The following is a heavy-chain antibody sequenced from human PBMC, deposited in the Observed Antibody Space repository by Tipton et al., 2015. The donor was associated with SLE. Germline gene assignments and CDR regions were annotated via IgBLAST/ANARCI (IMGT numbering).Heavy chain of an antibody. CDR1: GFTVSRKY. CDR2: IYSDGST. CDR3: AKRDLLAEYYYYYYGMDV. V-gene: IGHV3-53*05. D-gene: IGHD2-8*02. J-gene: IGHJ6*02. Sequence: SLRLSCAASGFTVSRKYMNWVRQAPGKGLERVSVIYSDGSTYYADSVKGRFTIYREDSRNTVFLQMNSLRDEDTAVYYCAKRDLLAEYYYYYYGMDVWGQGTTVTVS.